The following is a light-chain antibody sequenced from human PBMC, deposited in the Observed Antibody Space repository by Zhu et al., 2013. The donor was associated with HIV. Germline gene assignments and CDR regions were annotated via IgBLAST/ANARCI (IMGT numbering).Light chain of an antibody. CDR1: TSDIGRYNF. V-gene: IGLV2-14*01. Sequence: QSALTQPASMSGSPGQSITISCTGATSDIGRYNFVSWYQQHPGGAPKLIIFEVSHRPSGVSNRFSGSKSDNTASLTISGLQAGDEADYYCSSFTSSSALVFGGGTKLTVL. J-gene: IGLJ3*02. CDR2: EVS. CDR3: SSFTSSSALV.